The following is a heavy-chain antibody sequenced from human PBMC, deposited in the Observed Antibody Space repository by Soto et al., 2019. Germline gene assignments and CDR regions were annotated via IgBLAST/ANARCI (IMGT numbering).Heavy chain of an antibody. CDR3: ARGGGAYDV. CDR1: GYIVTSFG. Sequence: QVQLVQSGAEVKKPGATVKVSCKASGYIVTSFGINWVRQAPGQGLEWMGCISEYGDSNYSEKLQDRVSLTTDTYTNTAYMELRSLGSDDTGVYYCARGGGAYDVWGQGTKITGSS. J-gene: IGHJ3*01. CDR2: ISEYGDS. V-gene: IGHV1-18*01.